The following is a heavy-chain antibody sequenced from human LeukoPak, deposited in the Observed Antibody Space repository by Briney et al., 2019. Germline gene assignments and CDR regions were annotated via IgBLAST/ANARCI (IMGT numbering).Heavy chain of an antibody. D-gene: IGHD3-22*01. J-gene: IGHJ3*02. V-gene: IGHV4-34*01. Sequence: SETLSLTCAVYGGSFSGYYWSWIRQPPGKGLEWIGEINHSGSTNYNPSLKSRVTISVDKSKNQFSLMVNSVTAADTAVYYRARELGTRSGYSDAFDIWGQGTMVTISS. CDR3: ARELGTRSGYSDAFDI. CDR2: INHSGST. CDR1: GGSFSGYY.